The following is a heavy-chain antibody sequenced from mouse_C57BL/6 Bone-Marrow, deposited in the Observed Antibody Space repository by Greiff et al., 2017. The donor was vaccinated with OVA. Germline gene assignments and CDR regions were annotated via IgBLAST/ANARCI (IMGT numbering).Heavy chain of an antibody. Sequence: VQLQQSGAELAKPGASVKLSCKASGYTFTSYWMHWVKQRPGQGLEWIGYINPSSGYTKYNQKFKDQATLTADKSSSTADMQLSSLTYEDSAVYYCARSRGTTPYYAMDYWGQGTSVTVSS. J-gene: IGHJ4*01. CDR3: ARSRGTTPYYAMDY. V-gene: IGHV1-7*01. D-gene: IGHD1-1*01. CDR1: GYTFTSYW. CDR2: INPSSGYT.